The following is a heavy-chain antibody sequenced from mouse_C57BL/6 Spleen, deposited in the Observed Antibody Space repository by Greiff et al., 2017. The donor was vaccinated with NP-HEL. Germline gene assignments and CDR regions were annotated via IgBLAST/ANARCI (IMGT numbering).Heavy chain of an antibody. CDR3: ARLGYDYDVAWFAY. CDR1: GYTFTSYW. Sequence: QVQLQQSGAELVKPGASVKLSCKASGYTFTSYWMPWVNQRPGQGLEWIGYINPSSGYTKYNQKFKDKATLTVDTSSSTAYMQLSSLTYEDSAVYDGARLGYDYDVAWFAYWGQGTLVTVSA. V-gene: IGHV1-7*01. J-gene: IGHJ3*01. CDR2: INPSSGYT. D-gene: IGHD2-4*01.